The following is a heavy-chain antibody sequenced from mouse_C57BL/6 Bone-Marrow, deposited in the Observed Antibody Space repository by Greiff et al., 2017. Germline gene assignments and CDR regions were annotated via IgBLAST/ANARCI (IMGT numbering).Heavy chain of an antibody. D-gene: IGHD2-4*01. CDR2: IDPSDSYT. J-gene: IGHJ3*01. CDR3: AHPYDYDGDFAY. CDR1: GYTFTSYW. V-gene: IGHV1-59*01. Sequence: VQLQQPGAELVRPGTSVKLSCKASGYTFTSYWMHWVKQRPGQGLEWIGVIDPSDSYTNYNQKFKGKATLTVDTSSSTAYMQLSSLTSEDSAVYYCAHPYDYDGDFAYWGQGTLVTVSA.